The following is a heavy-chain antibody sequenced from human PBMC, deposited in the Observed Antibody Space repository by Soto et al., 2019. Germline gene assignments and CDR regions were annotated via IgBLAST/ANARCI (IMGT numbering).Heavy chain of an antibody. CDR3: PRVRLGELSLEY. Sequence: SRGSLRLSYATSGFTFSTYSMSWFRQAPGKGLEGVSHVRSSGTTIYHADSVKGRATVARDNAKHSLYLQMSSLRDEDTAVYHCPRVRLGELSLEYWGQGTPVTVSS. CDR1: GFTFSTYS. V-gene: IGHV3-48*02. CDR2: VRSSGTTI. D-gene: IGHD3-16*02. J-gene: IGHJ4*02.